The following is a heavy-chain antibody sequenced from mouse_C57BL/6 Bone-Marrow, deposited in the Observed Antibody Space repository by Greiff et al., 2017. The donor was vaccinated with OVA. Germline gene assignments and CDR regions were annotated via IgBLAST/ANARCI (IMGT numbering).Heavy chain of an antibody. CDR3: VRGGVVATGYFDV. CDR1: GYAFTNYL. V-gene: IGHV1-54*01. CDR2: INPGSGGT. D-gene: IGHD1-1*01. Sequence: VQLQQSGAELVRPGTSVKVSCKASGYAFTNYLIEWVKQRPGQGLEWIGVINPGSGGTNYNEKFKGKATLTADKSSSTAYMQLRSLTSEDSAVCWCVRGGVVATGYFDVGGTGTTVTVSS. J-gene: IGHJ1*03.